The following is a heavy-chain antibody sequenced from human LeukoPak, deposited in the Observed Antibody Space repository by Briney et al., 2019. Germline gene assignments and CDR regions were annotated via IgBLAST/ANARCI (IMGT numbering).Heavy chain of an antibody. CDR3: ARDVGGIAARPLNWFDP. V-gene: IGHV1-69*05. CDR2: IIPIFGTA. Sequence: SVKVSCKASGGTFSSYAISWVRQAPGQGLEWMGRIIPIFGTANYAQKFQGRVTITTDESTSTAYMELSSLRSEDTAVYYCARDVGGIAARPLNWFDPWGQGTLVTVSS. J-gene: IGHJ5*02. CDR1: GGTFSSYA. D-gene: IGHD6-6*01.